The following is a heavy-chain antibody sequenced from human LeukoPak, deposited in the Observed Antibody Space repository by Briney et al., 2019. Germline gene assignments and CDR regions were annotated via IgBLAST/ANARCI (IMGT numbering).Heavy chain of an antibody. Sequence: GGSLRLSCAASGFTFSTYWMNWFRQTPGKGLEWVAKIKADGGEKDHVASVKGRFTISRDNSKNTLYLQMNSLRAEDTAVYYCAKDPLRAAAGIGDYFDYWGQGTLVTVSS. J-gene: IGHJ4*02. CDR3: AKDPLRAAAGIGDYFDY. CDR1: GFTFSTYW. V-gene: IGHV3-7*03. D-gene: IGHD6-13*01. CDR2: IKADGGEK.